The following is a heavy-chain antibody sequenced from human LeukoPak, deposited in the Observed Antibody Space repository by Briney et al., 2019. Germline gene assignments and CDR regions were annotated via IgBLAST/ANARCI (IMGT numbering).Heavy chain of an antibody. CDR1: GFTFGNYD. CDR2: ISATGDST. J-gene: IGHJ4*02. V-gene: IGHV3-23*01. D-gene: IGHD2-21*01. Sequence: GGSLRLSCAASGFTFGNYDMSWVRQAPGKGLEWVSAISATGDSTYYADSVKGRFTISRDSSKNTLFLQMNRLRPEDAAVYYCAKAPVTTCRGAYCYPFDYWGQGTLVTVSS. CDR3: AKAPVTTCRGAYCYPFDY.